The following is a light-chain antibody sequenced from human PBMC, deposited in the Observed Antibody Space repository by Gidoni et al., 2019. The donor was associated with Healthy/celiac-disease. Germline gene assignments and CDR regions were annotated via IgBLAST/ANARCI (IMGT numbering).Light chain of an antibody. CDR2: GAS. V-gene: IGKV3-15*01. J-gene: IGKJ4*01. Sequence: EIVMTQSPATLSVSPWERATLSCRASQSVSSNLAGYQQKPGQAPRLLIYGASTRATGIPARVSGSGSGTEFTLTISSLQSEDFAVYYCQQYNNWPPLTFGGGTKVEIK. CDR3: QQYNNWPPLT. CDR1: QSVSSN.